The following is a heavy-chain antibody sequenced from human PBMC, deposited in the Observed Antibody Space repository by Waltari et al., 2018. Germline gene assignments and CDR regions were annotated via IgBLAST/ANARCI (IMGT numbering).Heavy chain of an antibody. CDR2: IYTSGST. CDR3: AGYISSSSAGWFDP. D-gene: IGHD6-13*01. J-gene: IGHJ5*02. Sequence: QVQLQESGPGLVKPSETLSLTCTVSGGSISSYYWSWIRPPAGKGLGWIGRIYTSGSTTSNPSSKGRVTMSVDTSKNQFSLKLSSVTAADTAVYYCAGYISSSSAGWFDPWGQGTLVTVSS. V-gene: IGHV4-4*07. CDR1: GGSISSYY.